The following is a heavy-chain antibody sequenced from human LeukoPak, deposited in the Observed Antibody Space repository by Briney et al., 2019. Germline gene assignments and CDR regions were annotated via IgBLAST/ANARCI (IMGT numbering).Heavy chain of an antibody. CDR2: ISAYNGNT. CDR3: ARDGLRYFDWLLVKYNWFDP. CDR1: GYTFTSYG. Sequence: ASVKVSCKASGYTFTSYGISWVRQAPGQGLEWMGWISAYNGNTNYAQKLQGRVTMTTDTSTSTAYMELRSLRSDDTAVYYCARDGLRYFDWLLVKYNWFDPWGQGTLVTVSS. D-gene: IGHD3-9*01. J-gene: IGHJ5*02. V-gene: IGHV1-18*01.